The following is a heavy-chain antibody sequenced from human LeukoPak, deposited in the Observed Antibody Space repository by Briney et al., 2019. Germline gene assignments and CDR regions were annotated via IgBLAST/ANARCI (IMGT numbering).Heavy chain of an antibody. V-gene: IGHV4-59*12. Sequence: SETLSLTCTVSGGSISSYYWSWIRQPPGKGLEWIGYIYYSGSTNYNPSLKSRVTMSVDTSKNQFSLKLSSVTAADTAVYYCARVREGGYCSSTSCLENWFDPWGQGTLVTVSS. CDR3: ARVREGGYCSSTSCLENWFDP. J-gene: IGHJ5*02. CDR2: IYYSGST. D-gene: IGHD2-2*03. CDR1: GGSISSYY.